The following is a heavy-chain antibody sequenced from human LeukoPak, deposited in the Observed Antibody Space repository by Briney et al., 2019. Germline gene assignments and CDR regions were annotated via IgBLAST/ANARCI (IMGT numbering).Heavy chain of an antibody. V-gene: IGHV3-11*06. CDR3: ARPGIAAAGRQGYFDL. D-gene: IGHD6-13*01. CDR2: ISSSSSYT. J-gene: IGHJ2*01. Sequence: GGSLRLSCAASGFTFSDYYMSWIRQAPGKGLEGGSYISSSSSYTNYADSVKGRFTISRDNAKNSLYLQLNSLRAEDTAVYYCARPGIAAAGRQGYFDLWGRGTLVTVSS. CDR1: GFTFSDYY.